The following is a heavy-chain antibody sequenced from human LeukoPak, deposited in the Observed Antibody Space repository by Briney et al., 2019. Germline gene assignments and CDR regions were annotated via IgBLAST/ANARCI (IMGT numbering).Heavy chain of an antibody. CDR2: VNSDGSTT. J-gene: IGHJ4*02. V-gene: IGHV3-74*01. Sequence: GGSLRLSCAASGFPFSNYWMHWVRQAPGKGLVWVSRVNSDGSTTNYADSVKGRFTISRDNAENTLYMRMNSLRPEDTAVYYCVRGYYSSSRFYSWGQGTLVTVSS. CDR1: GFPFSNYW. CDR3: VRGYYSSSRFYS. D-gene: IGHD6-13*01.